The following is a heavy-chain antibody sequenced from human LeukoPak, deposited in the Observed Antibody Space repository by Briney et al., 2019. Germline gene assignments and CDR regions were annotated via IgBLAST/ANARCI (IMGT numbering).Heavy chain of an antibody. D-gene: IGHD1-26*01. Sequence: PSETLSLTCTVSGGSISNYFWTWIRQPPGKGLEWIGFIYYSGTTHYNPSLRSRVTMSVATSNKQFSLRLSSVTVADTAIYYCGRQSGASPHYFDYWGQGALVTVSS. CDR1: GGSISNYF. V-gene: IGHV4-59*08. J-gene: IGHJ4*02. CDR3: GRQSGASPHYFDY. CDR2: IYYSGTT.